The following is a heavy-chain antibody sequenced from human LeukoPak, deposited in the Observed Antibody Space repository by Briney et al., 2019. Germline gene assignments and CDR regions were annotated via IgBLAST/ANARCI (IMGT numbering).Heavy chain of an antibody. Sequence: SVKVSCKASGGTFSSYAISWVRQAPGQGLEWMGGIIPIFGTANYAQKFQGRVTMTEDTSTDTAYMELSSLRSEDTAVYYCATRGYCSSTSCYRFDYWGQGTLVTVSS. V-gene: IGHV1-69*06. CDR1: GGTFSSYA. CDR3: ATRGYCSSTSCYRFDY. J-gene: IGHJ4*02. CDR2: IIPIFGTA. D-gene: IGHD2-2*02.